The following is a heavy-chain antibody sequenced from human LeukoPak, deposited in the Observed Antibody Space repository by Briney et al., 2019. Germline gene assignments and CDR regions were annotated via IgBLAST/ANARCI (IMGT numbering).Heavy chain of an antibody. J-gene: IGHJ5*02. CDR1: GGSISSGGNY. Sequence: ASETLSLTCTVSGGSISSGGNYWSWIRQHPGRGPEWIGYIYYSGSTYYNPSLKSRVIISVDTSKNQFSLKLSSVTAADTAVYYCAREIRGYCSSTSCYTWFDPWGQGTLVTVS. CDR2: IYYSGST. V-gene: IGHV4-31*03. D-gene: IGHD2-2*02. CDR3: AREIRGYCSSTSCYTWFDP.